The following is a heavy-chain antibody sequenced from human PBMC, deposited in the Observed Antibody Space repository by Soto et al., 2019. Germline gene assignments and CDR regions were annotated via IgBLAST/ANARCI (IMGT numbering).Heavy chain of an antibody. CDR3: ATDGGGSYRPYGYFDL. CDR2: FDPEDGET. D-gene: IGHD1-26*01. Sequence: ASVKVSCKVSGYTLTELSMRWVRQAPGKGLEWMGGFDPEDGETIYAQKFQGRVTMTEDTSTDTAYMELSSLRSEDTAVYYCATDGGGSYRPYGYFDLWGRGTLVTVSS. V-gene: IGHV1-24*01. CDR1: GYTLTELS. J-gene: IGHJ2*01.